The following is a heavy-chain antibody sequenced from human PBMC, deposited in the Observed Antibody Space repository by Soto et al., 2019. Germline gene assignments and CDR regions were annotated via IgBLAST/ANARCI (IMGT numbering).Heavy chain of an antibody. Sequence: PSETLSLTCTVSGGSISSSSYYWGWIRQPPGKGLEWIGSIYYSGSTYYNPSLKSRVTISVDTSKNQFSLKLSSVTAADTAVYYCARPTSDIVVVPAVNWFDPWGQGTLVTVSS. CDR3: ARPTSDIVVVPAVNWFDP. CDR1: GGSISSSSYY. D-gene: IGHD2-2*01. J-gene: IGHJ5*02. V-gene: IGHV4-39*01. CDR2: IYYSGST.